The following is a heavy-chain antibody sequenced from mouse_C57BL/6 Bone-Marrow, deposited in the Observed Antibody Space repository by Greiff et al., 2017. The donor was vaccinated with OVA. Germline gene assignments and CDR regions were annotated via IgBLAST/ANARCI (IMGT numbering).Heavy chain of an antibody. V-gene: IGHV1-15*01. J-gene: IGHJ4*01. CDR1: GYTFTDYE. D-gene: IGHD2-4*01. CDR2: IDPETGGT. Sequence: VKLMESGAELVRPGASVTLSCKASGYTFTDYEMHWVKQTPVHGLEWIGAIDPETGGTAYNQKFKGKAILTADKSSSTAYMELRSLTSEDSAVYYCTNSYYDYDVGVQDYWGQGTSVTVSS. CDR3: TNSYYDYDVGVQDY.